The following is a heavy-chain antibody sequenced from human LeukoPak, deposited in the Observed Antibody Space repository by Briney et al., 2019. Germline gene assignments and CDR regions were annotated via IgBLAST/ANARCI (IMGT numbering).Heavy chain of an antibody. V-gene: IGHV1-69*01. J-gene: IGHJ3*02. Sequence: SVKVSCKASGGTFSSYAISWVRQAPGQGLEWMGGIIPIFGTANYAQKFQGRVTITADESTSTAYMELSSLRSEDTAVYYCARDQVRAAAGTEHAFGIWGQGTMVTVSS. D-gene: IGHD6-13*01. CDR1: GGTFSSYA. CDR2: IIPIFGTA. CDR3: ARDQVRAAAGTEHAFGI.